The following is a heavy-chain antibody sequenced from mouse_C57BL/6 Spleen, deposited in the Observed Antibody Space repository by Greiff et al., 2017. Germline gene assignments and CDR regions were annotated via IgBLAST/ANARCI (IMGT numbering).Heavy chain of an antibody. D-gene: IGHD2-5*01. Sequence: QVQLQQPGAELVRPGSSVKLSCKASGYTFTSYWMDWVKQRPGQGLEWIGNIYPSDSETHYNQKFKDKATLTVDKSSSTAYMQLSSLTSEDSAVYYCARPYSNYGGAMDYWGQGTSVTVSS. CDR2: IYPSDSET. J-gene: IGHJ4*01. CDR3: ARPYSNYGGAMDY. V-gene: IGHV1-61*01. CDR1: GYTFTSYW.